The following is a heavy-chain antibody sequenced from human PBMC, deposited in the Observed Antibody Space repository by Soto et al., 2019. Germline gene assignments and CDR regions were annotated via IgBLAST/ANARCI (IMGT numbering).Heavy chain of an antibody. CDR1: GYTFTSYG. V-gene: IGHV1-18*01. Sequence: ASVKVSCKASGYTFTSYGISWMRQAPGQGLEWMGWINVYNGNTNYAEKFQGRVTMTTDTSTSTANMELKSLRSDDTAVYYCARGPDPTYSDYWGQGTLVTVSS. CDR2: INVYNGNT. CDR3: ARGPDPTYSDY. J-gene: IGHJ4*02.